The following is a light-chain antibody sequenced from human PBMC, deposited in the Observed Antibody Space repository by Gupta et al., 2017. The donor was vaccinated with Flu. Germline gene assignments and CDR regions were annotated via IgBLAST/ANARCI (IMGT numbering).Light chain of an antibody. Sequence: HSALTQRAYVSGSPGQSSTIPCTGTSRDVGSYNLVSWYQHPPGKPTQLMNYEVRKRPSGVSNRFSGSKSGNTASLTISGLQAEDEADYCCCSYVGGSSWVFGGGTKLTVL. J-gene: IGLJ3*02. CDR1: SRDVGSYNL. V-gene: IGLV2-23*02. CDR3: CSYVGGSSWV. CDR2: EVR.